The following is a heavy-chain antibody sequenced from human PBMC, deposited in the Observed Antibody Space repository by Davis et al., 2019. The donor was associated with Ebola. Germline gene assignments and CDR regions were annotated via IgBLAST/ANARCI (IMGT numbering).Heavy chain of an antibody. D-gene: IGHD2-21*02. V-gene: IGHV4-30-4*01. CDR2: IYYSGDT. Sequence: MPSETLSLTCTVSGGSLSINNYYLTWLRQPPGKGLEWIGYIYYSGDTYYNPSLKSRVSISLDTSKKQLSLKLISVTAADTAVYYCARENCGGDCWGMQPTYYFDFWGQGTLVTVSS. J-gene: IGHJ4*02. CDR3: ARENCGGDCWGMQPTYYFDF. CDR1: GGSLSINNYY.